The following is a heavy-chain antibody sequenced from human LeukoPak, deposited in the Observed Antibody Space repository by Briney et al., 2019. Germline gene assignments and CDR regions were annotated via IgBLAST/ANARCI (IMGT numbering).Heavy chain of an antibody. J-gene: IGHJ3*02. V-gene: IGHV3-11*04. Sequence: GGSLRLSCAASGFTFSDYYMSWIRQAPGKGLEWVSYISSSGSTIYYADSVKGRFTISRDNAKNSLYLQINSLSAEDTAVYYCARRDSWAGADAFDIWGQGTMVTVSS. CDR3: ARRDSWAGADAFDI. D-gene: IGHD1-14*01. CDR1: GFTFSDYY. CDR2: ISSSGSTI.